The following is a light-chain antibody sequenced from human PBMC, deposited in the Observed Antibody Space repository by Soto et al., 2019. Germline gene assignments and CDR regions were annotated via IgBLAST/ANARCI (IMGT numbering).Light chain of an antibody. Sequence: QSVLTQPASVSGSPGQSITISCTGTSSDIGNYDYVSWYQQHPGKAPKLLISEVSNRPSGVSYRFAGSKSGTTASLTISGLQAEDEADYYCSSNTRTSSYVFGGGTKVTVL. J-gene: IGLJ1*01. CDR1: SSDIGNYDY. V-gene: IGLV2-14*01. CDR3: SSNTRTSSYV. CDR2: EVS.